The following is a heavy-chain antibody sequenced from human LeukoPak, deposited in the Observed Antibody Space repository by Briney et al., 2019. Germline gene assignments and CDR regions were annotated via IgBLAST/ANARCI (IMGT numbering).Heavy chain of an antibody. CDR1: GFTFSSYS. D-gene: IGHD1-26*01. CDR3: ARVRIVGATLDAFDI. Sequence: KPGGSLRLSCAASGFTFSSYSMNWVRQAPGKGLEWVSSISSSSSYIYYADSVKGRFTISRDNAKNSLYLQMNSLRAEDTAVYYCARVRIVGATLDAFDIWGQGTMVTVSS. V-gene: IGHV3-21*01. CDR2: ISSSSSYI. J-gene: IGHJ3*02.